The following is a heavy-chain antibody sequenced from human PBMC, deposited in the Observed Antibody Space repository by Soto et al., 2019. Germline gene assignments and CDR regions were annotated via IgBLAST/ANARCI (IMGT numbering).Heavy chain of an antibody. CDR2: ISAYNGNT. Sequence: ASVKVSCKASGFTFTSYGICWVRQAPGQGLEWMGWISAYNGNTNYAQKLQGRVTMTTDTSTSTAYMELRSLRSDDTAVYYCAREGRRYSSGWYYFDYWGQGTLVTVSS. CDR1: GFTFTSYG. D-gene: IGHD6-19*01. CDR3: AREGRRYSSGWYYFDY. J-gene: IGHJ4*02. V-gene: IGHV1-18*01.